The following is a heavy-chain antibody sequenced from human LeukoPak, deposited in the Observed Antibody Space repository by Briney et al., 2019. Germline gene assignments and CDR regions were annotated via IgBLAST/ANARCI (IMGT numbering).Heavy chain of an antibody. CDR1: GGTFSSYA. Sequence: SVKVSCKASGGTFSSYAISWVRQAPGQGLEWMGGIIPIFGTANCAQKFQGRVTITADESTSTAYMELSSLRSEDTAVYYCARAHSGSYSIAYWGQGTLVTVSS. D-gene: IGHD1-26*01. CDR3: ARAHSGSYSIAY. V-gene: IGHV1-69*13. J-gene: IGHJ4*02. CDR2: IIPIFGTA.